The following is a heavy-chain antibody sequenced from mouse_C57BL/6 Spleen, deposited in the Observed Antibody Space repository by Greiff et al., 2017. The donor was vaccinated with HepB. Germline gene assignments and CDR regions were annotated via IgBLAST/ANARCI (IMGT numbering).Heavy chain of an antibody. CDR2: INPSTGGT. CDR1: GYSFTGYY. CDR3: AVYGSSYAVDH. V-gene: IGHV1-42*01. D-gene: IGHD1-1*01. J-gene: IGHJ4*01. Sequence: VQLQQSGPELVKPGASVKISCKASGYSFTGYYMNWVKQSPEKSLEWIGEINPSTGGTTYNQKFKAKATLTVDKSSSTAYMQLKSLTSEDSAVYFCAVYGSSYAVDHGGQGTSVTVSS.